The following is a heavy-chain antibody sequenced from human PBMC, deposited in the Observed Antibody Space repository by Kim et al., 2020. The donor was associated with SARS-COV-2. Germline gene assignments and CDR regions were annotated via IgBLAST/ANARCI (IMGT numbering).Heavy chain of an antibody. Sequence: GGSLRLSCAASGFTFSSYAMHWVRQAPGKGLEWVAVISYDGSNKYYADSVKGRFTISRDNSKNTLYLQMNSLRAEDTAVYYCARDRDDRRYFDYWGQGTL. CDR2: ISYDGSNK. CDR1: GFTFSSYA. CDR3: ARDRDDRRYFDY. J-gene: IGHJ4*02. D-gene: IGHD1-1*01. V-gene: IGHV3-30*04.